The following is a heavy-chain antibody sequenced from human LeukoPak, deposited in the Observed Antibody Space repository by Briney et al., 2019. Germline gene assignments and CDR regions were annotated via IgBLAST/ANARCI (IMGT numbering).Heavy chain of an antibody. V-gene: IGHV4-39*01. CDR3: ARHDGYNYYFDY. Sequence: SKPLSLTCTVSGGSISSSSYYWGWIRQPPGKGLEWIGSIYYSGSTYYNPSLKSRVTISVDTSKNQFSLKLSSVTAADTAVYYCARHDGYNYYFDYWGQGTLVTVSS. D-gene: IGHD5-24*01. CDR2: IYYSGST. J-gene: IGHJ4*02. CDR1: GGSISSSSYY.